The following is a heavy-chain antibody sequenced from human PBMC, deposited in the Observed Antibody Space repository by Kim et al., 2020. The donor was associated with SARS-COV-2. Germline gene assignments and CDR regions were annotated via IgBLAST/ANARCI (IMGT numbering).Heavy chain of an antibody. CDR3: TSWGAGNY. CDR1: GFTFSNYW. V-gene: IGHV3-7*01. J-gene: IGHJ4*02. Sequence: GGSLRLSCAASGFTFSNYWMSWVRQAPGKGLGWVANIKRDGSEKYYVDSVRGRFTISRDNAQNSLFLQMNSLRVEDTAVYYCTSWGAGNYWGPGTLVTVSS. D-gene: IGHD6-13*01. CDR2: IKRDGSEK.